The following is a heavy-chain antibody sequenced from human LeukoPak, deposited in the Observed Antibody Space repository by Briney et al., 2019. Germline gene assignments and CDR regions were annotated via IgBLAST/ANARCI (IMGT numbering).Heavy chain of an antibody. D-gene: IGHD3-16*02. CDR3: ARGGDYVWGSYPAPVDY. CDR2: ICYSGST. CDR1: GGSISSGGYY. V-gene: IGHV4-31*03. Sequence: PSQTLSLTCTVSGGSISSGGYYWSWIRQHPGKGLEWIGHICYSGSTYYNPSLKSRVTISVDTSKNQFSLKLSSVTAADTAVYYCARGGDYVWGSYPAPVDYWGQGTLVTVSS. J-gene: IGHJ4*02.